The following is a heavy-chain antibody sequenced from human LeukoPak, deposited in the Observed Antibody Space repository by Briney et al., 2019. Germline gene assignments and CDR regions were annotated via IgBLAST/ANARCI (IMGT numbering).Heavy chain of an antibody. CDR2: MSSSGNSK. J-gene: IGHJ4*02. V-gene: IGHV3-48*03. CDR3: AGEMATTSLDAFGY. Sequence: GGSLRLSCAASGFTLSSYEMNWVRQAPGKGLEWVSYMSSSGNSKHYADSVKGRFTISRDNAKNSLYLQMNSLRAEDTAVNYCAGEMATTSLDAFGYWGQGTLVTVSS. CDR1: GFTLSSYE. D-gene: IGHD5-24*01.